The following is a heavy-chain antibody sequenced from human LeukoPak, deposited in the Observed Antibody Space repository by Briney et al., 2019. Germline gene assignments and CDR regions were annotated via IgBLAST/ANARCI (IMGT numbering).Heavy chain of an antibody. Sequence: ASVKVSCKASGYTFTSYGISWVRQAPGQGLEWMGWISAYNGNTNYAQKLQGRVTMTTDTSTSTAYMELRSLRSDDTAVYYCARDPYCSNTSCLPGGDYWGQGTLVTVSS. J-gene: IGHJ4*02. CDR2: ISAYNGNT. CDR1: GYTFTSYG. CDR3: ARDPYCSNTSCLPGGDY. D-gene: IGHD2-2*01. V-gene: IGHV1-18*01.